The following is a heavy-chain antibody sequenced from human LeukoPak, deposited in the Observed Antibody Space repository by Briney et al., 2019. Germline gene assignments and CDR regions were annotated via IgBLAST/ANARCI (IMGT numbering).Heavy chain of an antibody. J-gene: IGHJ4*02. CDR1: GGSISSGGYS. V-gene: IGHV4-30-2*01. Sequence: PSETLSLTCAVSGGSISSGGYSWSWIRQPPGKGLEWIGYIYHSGSTYYNPSLKSRVTISVDRSKNQFSLKLSSVTAADTAVYYCARVQYCGGDCYPYCVDYWGQGTLVTVSS. CDR2: IYHSGST. D-gene: IGHD2-21*02. CDR3: ARVQYCGGDCYPYCVDY.